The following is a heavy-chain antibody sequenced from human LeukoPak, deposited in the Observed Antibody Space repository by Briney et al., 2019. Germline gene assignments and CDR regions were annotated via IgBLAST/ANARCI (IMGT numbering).Heavy chain of an antibody. V-gene: IGHV3-33*01. CDR3: ARGGILELRAKYLDY. D-gene: IGHD1-7*01. J-gene: IGHJ4*02. CDR2: IWYDGSNK. CDR1: GFTFSSYG. Sequence: PGGSLRLSCAASGFTFSSYGMHWVRQAPGKGLEWVAVIWYDGSNKYYADSVEGRFTISRDNSKNTLYLQMNSLRAEDTAVYYCARGGILELRAKYLDYWGQGTLVTVSS.